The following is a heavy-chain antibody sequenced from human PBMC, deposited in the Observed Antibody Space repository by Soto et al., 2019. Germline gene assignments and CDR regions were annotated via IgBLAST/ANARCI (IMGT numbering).Heavy chain of an antibody. Sequence: GGSLRLSCAASGFTFSSYGMHWVRQAPGKGLEWVAVISYDGSNKYYADSVKGRFTISRDNSKNTLYLQMNSLRAEDTAVYYCAKDGGLRYFDWSNWFDPWGQGTLVTVSS. D-gene: IGHD3-9*01. CDR1: GFTFSSYG. CDR3: AKDGGLRYFDWSNWFDP. J-gene: IGHJ5*02. CDR2: ISYDGSNK. V-gene: IGHV3-30*18.